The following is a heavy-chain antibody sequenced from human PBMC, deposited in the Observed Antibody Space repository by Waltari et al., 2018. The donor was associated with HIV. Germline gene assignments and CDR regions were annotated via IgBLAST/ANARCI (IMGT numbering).Heavy chain of an antibody. V-gene: IGHV1-46*03. J-gene: IGHJ4*02. CDR3: ARGGIVVVTPLYYFDY. D-gene: IGHD2-21*02. CDR2: INPSGGST. Sequence: VQLVQSRAEVKKPRPSVKVSCKASGYTYTRYYLHWVRQPPGQGLEWMGIINPSGGSTSYAQKFQGRVTMTRDTSTSTVYMELSSLRSEDTAVFYCARGGIVVVTPLYYFDYWGQGTLVTVSS. CDR1: GYTYTRYY.